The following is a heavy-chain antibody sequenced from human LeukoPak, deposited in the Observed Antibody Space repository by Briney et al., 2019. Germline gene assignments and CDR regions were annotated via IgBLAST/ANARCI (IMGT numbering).Heavy chain of an antibody. D-gene: IGHD5-18*01. CDR1: GGTFSSYA. V-gene: IGHV1-69*04. J-gene: IGHJ4*02. CDR3: ATADTATAYFDY. Sequence: SVKVSCKASGGTFSSYAISWVRQAPGQGLEWMGRIIPILGIANYAQKFQGRVTITADKSTSTAYMELSSLRSEDTAVYYCATADTATAYFDYWGQGTLVTVSS. CDR2: IIPILGIA.